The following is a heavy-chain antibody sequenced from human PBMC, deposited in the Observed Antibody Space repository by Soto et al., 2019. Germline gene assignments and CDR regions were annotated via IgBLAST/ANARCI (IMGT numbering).Heavy chain of an antibody. CDR2: ISYDGSNK. D-gene: IGHD1-26*01. CDR1: GFTFSSYA. CDR3: ARPTTAYYYYYGMDV. J-gene: IGHJ6*02. Sequence: QVQLVESGGGVVQPGRSLRLSCAASGFTFSSYAMHWVRQAPGKGLEWVAVISYDGSNKYYADSVKGRFTISRDNSKNTLYLQMNSLRAEDTAVYYCARPTTAYYYYYGMDVWGQGPRSPSP. V-gene: IGHV3-30-3*01.